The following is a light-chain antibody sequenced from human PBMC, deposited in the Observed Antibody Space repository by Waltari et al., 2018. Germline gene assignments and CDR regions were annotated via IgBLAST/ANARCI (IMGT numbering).Light chain of an antibody. J-gene: IGLJ2*01. CDR3: SSYTSSSTLGV. CDR1: SRDVGSYNR. V-gene: IGLV2-18*02. Sequence: QSALTQPPSVSGSPGQSVTISCTGRSRDVGSYNRVSWYQQSPGTAPKLMIYEVTNRPSGVPDRFSGSKSGNTASLTISGLQAEDEADYYCSSYTSSSTLGVFGGGTKLTVL. CDR2: EVT.